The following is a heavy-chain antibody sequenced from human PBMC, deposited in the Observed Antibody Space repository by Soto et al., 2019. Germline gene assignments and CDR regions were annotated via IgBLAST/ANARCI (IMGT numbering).Heavy chain of an antibody. J-gene: IGHJ6*02. CDR1: GFTFRSYE. Sequence: GGSLRLSCVVSGFTFRSYEMNWVRQAPGKGLEWVSYISSSASSISYSDSVKGRFTISRDNAKNSLYLQMNSLRAEDTAVYYCARESCSSSSCSTRYGMDVWGQGTTVTVSS. CDR3: ARESCSSSSCSTRYGMDV. D-gene: IGHD2-2*01. V-gene: IGHV3-48*03. CDR2: ISSSASSI.